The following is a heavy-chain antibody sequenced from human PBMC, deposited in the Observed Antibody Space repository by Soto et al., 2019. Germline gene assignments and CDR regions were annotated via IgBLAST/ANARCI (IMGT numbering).Heavy chain of an antibody. CDR3: ARDQSPHTAAGFRMQL. CDR1: GFTFSSYS. CDR2: ISSSSSYI. Sequence: GGSLRLSCAASGFTFSSYSMNWVRQAPGKGLEWVSSISSSSSYIYYADSVKGRFTISRDNAKNSLYLQMNSLRAEDTAVYYCARDQSPHTAAGFRMQLSGQGTTVTVYS. D-gene: IGHD6-13*01. V-gene: IGHV3-21*01. J-gene: IGHJ6*02.